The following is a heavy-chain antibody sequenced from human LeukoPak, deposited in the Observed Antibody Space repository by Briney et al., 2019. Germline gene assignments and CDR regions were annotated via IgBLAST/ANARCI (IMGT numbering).Heavy chain of an antibody. V-gene: IGHV6-1*01. CDR3: ARDAGYAIIVFDC. J-gene: IGHJ4*02. Sequence: TSQTLSLTCAISGDSVSSNSAVWNWIRQSPSRGLEWLGRTYYRSKWKNDYAESVKSRISIDPDISKNQFSLQLKSVTPEDTAVYFCARDAGYAIIVFDCWGQGTLVTVSS. D-gene: IGHD2-2*01. CDR2: TYYRSKWKN. CDR1: GDSVSSNSAV.